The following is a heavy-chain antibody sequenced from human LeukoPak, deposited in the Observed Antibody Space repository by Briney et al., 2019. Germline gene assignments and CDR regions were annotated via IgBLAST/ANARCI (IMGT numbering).Heavy chain of an antibody. CDR1: GFTVSSNY. V-gene: IGHV3-53*01. CDR3: AKQLGYCSDGSCYFPY. CDR2: IYSGGST. Sequence: GGSLRLSCAASGFTVSSNYMNWVCQAPGKGLEWVSVIYSGGSTYYADSVQGRFTISRDNSKSTLCLQMNSLRAEDTAVYYCAKQLGYCSDGSCYFPYWGQGTLVTVSS. D-gene: IGHD2-15*01. J-gene: IGHJ4*02.